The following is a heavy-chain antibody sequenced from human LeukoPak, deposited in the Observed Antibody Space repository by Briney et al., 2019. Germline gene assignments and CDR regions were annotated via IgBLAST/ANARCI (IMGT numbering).Heavy chain of an antibody. D-gene: IGHD6-19*01. V-gene: IGHV4-31*03. CDR2: IYYSGST. CDR3: ARLVLEYSSAWISKFDY. J-gene: IGHJ4*02. CDR1: GGSISSGGYY. Sequence: SQTLSLTCTVSGGSISSGGYYWSWIRQHPGKGLEWIGYIYYSGSTYYNPSLKSRVTISVDTSKNQFSLRLSSVTAADTAVYYCARLVLEYSSAWISKFDYWGQGTLVTVSS.